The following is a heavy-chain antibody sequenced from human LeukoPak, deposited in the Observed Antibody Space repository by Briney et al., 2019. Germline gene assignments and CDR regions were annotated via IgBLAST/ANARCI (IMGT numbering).Heavy chain of an antibody. V-gene: IGHV4-39*01. CDR2: IYYSGST. CDR3: ARHLRASGSFKNFDY. CDR1: GDSISSSIYY. J-gene: IGHJ4*02. D-gene: IGHD3-10*01. Sequence: TSSETLSLTCTVSGDSISSSIYYWGWIRQPPGKGLEWIGSIYYSGSTYYNPSLKSRVTISVDTSKNQFSLKLSSVTAADTAVYYCARHLRASGSFKNFDYWGQGTLVTVSS.